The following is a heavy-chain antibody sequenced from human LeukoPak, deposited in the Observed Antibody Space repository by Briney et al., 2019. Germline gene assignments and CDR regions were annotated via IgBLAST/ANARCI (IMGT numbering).Heavy chain of an antibody. Sequence: SETLSLTCTVSGGSISSYYWSWIRQPPGKGLEWIGYIYYSGSTNYNPSLKSRVTISVDTSKNQFSLKLSSVTAADTAVYYCARSQADLAATFDYWGQGTLATVSS. CDR3: ARSQADLAATFDY. V-gene: IGHV4-59*01. CDR2: IYYSGST. J-gene: IGHJ4*02. CDR1: GGSISSYY. D-gene: IGHD2-15*01.